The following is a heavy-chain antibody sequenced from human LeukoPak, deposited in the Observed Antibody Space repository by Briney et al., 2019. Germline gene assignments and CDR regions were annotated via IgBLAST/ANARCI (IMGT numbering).Heavy chain of an antibody. D-gene: IGHD3-10*01. Sequence: ASVKVSCKASGYTFTGYYMHWVRQAPGQGLEWMGWINPNSGGTNYAQKFQGWVTMTRDTSISTAYMELSRLRSDDTAVYYCARGYGSGSYFLDYWGQGTLVAVSS. CDR1: GYTFTGYY. V-gene: IGHV1-2*04. CDR3: ARGYGSGSYFLDY. J-gene: IGHJ4*02. CDR2: INPNSGGT.